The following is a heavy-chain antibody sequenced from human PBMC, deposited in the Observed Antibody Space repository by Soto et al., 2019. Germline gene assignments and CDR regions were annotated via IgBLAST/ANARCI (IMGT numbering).Heavy chain of an antibody. D-gene: IGHD5-18*01. Sequence: QVQLVQSGAEVREPGASVKVSCKASGYTFTNYGVSWVRQAPGQGLEWMGWIGGYKGNTNYAQKLQGRVTLTTDTGTSTAYMELRSLRSDDTAVYYCAPHTLDTGMPSGYWGQGTLVTVSS. V-gene: IGHV1-18*01. CDR1: GYTFTNYG. J-gene: IGHJ4*02. CDR2: IGGYKGNT. CDR3: APHTLDTGMPSGY.